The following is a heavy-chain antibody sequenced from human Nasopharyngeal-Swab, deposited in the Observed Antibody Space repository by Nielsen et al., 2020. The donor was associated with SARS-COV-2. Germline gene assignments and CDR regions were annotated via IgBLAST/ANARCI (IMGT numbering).Heavy chain of an antibody. CDR3: ARDLGSTFHYFDY. V-gene: IGHV3-30-3*01. Sequence: WIRQPPGKGLEWVAVISYDGSNKYYADSVKGRFTISRDNSKNTLYLQMNSLRAEDTAVYYCARDLGSTFHYFDYWGQGTLVTVSS. D-gene: IGHD3-10*01. J-gene: IGHJ4*02. CDR2: ISYDGSNK.